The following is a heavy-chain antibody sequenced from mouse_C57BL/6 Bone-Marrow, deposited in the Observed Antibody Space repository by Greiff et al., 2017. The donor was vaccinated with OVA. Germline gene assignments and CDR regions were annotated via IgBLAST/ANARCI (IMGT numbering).Heavy chain of an antibody. CDR1: GFNIKDDY. J-gene: IGHJ2*01. Sequence: VQLQQSGAELVRPGASVKLSCTASGFNIKDDYMHWVKQRPEQGLEWIGWIDPENGDTEYASKFQGKATITADTSSNTAYLQLSSLTSEDTAVDYCTTCGDVKGDDYWGQGTTLTVSS. V-gene: IGHV14-4*01. D-gene: IGHD3-3*01. CDR2: IDPENGDT. CDR3: TTCGDVKGDDY.